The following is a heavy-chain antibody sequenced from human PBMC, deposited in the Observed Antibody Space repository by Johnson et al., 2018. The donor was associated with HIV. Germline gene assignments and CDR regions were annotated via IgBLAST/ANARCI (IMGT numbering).Heavy chain of an antibody. CDR2: INWNGNTR. CDR3: ARALTGTTQGAFDS. J-gene: IGHJ3*02. D-gene: IGHD1-7*01. CDR1: GFTFDDYG. Sequence: VQLLESGGGILRPGGSLRLSCAASGFTFDDYGMTWVRQAPGKGLEWVSGINWNGNTRDYVDSVKGRFTISRDNAKNSLLLQMKSLRAEDTALYYCARALTGTTQGAFDSWGQGTMVTVSS. V-gene: IGHV3-20*04.